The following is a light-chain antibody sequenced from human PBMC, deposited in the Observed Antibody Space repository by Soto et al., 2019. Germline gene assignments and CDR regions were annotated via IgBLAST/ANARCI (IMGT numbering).Light chain of an antibody. J-gene: IGKJ1*01. CDR3: MQALQTLRT. CDR1: QSLLHSNGYNY. CDR2: LGS. Sequence: DIVMTQSPLSLPVTPGEPASISCRSSQSLLHSNGYNYLDWYLQKPGQSPQLLIYLGSNRASGVTDRLSGIGSGTDFTLKISRVEAEDVGVYYCMQALQTLRTFGQGTKV. V-gene: IGKV2-28*01.